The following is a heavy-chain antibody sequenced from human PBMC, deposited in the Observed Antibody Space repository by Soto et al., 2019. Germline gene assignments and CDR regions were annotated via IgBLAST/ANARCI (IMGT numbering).Heavy chain of an antibody. V-gene: IGHV2-5*02. D-gene: IGHD1-26*01. CDR3: ANRSSGSFSSFDFDL. CDR2: IYWDDDK. J-gene: IGHJ3*01. CDR1: GFSLSTNGVG. Sequence: QITLKESGPTLGKPTQTLTLTCTFSGFSLSTNGVGVGWIRQPPGEALEWLALIYWDDDKRYSPSLKSRLTITKDTSKNQVVLTMTNMDPVDTATYYCANRSSGSFSSFDFDLWGQGTMVTVSS.